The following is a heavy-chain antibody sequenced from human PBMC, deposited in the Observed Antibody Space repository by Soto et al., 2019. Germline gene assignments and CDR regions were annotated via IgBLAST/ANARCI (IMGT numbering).Heavy chain of an antibody. D-gene: IGHD1-26*01. CDR2: IYYSGST. Sequence: SETLSLTCAVSGGSISSGGYSWSWIRQPPGKGLEWIGYIYYSGSTYYNPSLKSRVTISVDTSKNQFSLKLSSVAAADTAVYYCARVPRLGSGMDVWGQGTTVTVSS. CDR3: ARVPRLGSGMDV. J-gene: IGHJ6*02. V-gene: IGHV4-61*08. CDR1: GGSISSGGYS.